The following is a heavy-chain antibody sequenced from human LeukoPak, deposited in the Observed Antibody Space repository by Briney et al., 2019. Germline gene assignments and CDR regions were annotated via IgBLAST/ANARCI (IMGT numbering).Heavy chain of an antibody. D-gene: IGHD3-10*01. CDR3: TRDSAYGSGSYDFDY. Sequence: ASVKVSCKASGYTFTSYGISWVRQAPGQGLGWMGIVNPSGGSTSYAQKFQGRVTMTRDMSTSTVYMELSSLRSEDTAVYYCTRDSAYGSGSYDFDYWGQGTLVTVSS. V-gene: IGHV1-46*01. CDR2: VNPSGGST. J-gene: IGHJ4*02. CDR1: GYTFTSYG.